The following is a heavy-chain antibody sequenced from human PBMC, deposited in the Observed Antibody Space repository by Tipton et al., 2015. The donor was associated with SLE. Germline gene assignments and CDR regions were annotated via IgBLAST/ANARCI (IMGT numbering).Heavy chain of an antibody. J-gene: IGHJ5*02. CDR1: GFTFSSYA. CDR2: ISSSSSYI. CDR3: AKDMGYSSS. Sequence: GSLRLSCAASGFTFSSYAMSWVRQAPGKGLEWVSSISSSSSYIYYADSVKGRFTISRDNAKNSLYLQMNSLGAEDTAVYYCAKDMGYSSSWGQGTLVTVSS. D-gene: IGHD6-19*01. V-gene: IGHV3-21*01.